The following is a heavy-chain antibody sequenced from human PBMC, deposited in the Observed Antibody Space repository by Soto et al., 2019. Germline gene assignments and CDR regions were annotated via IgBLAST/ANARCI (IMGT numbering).Heavy chain of an antibody. D-gene: IGHD2-2*01. J-gene: IGHJ6*02. V-gene: IGHV1-69*01. CDR2: IIPISGTA. Sequence: QVQLVQSGAEVKKPGSSVKVSCKASGGTFSSYAISWVRQAPGQGLEWMGGIIPISGTANYAQKFQGRVTITADESTGTAYMALSSLRSEDTAMYYCARSQGSSTSLEIYYYYYYGMDVWGQGTTVTVSS. CDR1: GGTFSSYA. CDR3: ARSQGSSTSLEIYYYYYYGMDV.